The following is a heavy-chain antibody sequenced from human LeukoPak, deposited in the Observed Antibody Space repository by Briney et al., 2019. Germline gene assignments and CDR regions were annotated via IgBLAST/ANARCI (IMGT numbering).Heavy chain of an antibody. CDR2: ISYDGSNK. CDR1: GFTFSSYA. D-gene: IGHD6-6*01. J-gene: IGHJ5*02. CDR3: VIAARFDP. V-gene: IGHV3-30-3*01. Sequence: PGGSLRLSCAASGFTFSSYAMHWVRQALGKGLEWVAVISYDGSNKYYADSVKGRFTISRDNSKNTLYLQMNSLRAEDTAVYYCVIAARFDPWGQGTLVTVSS.